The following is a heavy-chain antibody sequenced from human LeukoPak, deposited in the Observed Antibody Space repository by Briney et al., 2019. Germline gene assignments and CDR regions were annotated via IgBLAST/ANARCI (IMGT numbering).Heavy chain of an antibody. CDR2: INWNGGST. CDR3: ARDTSARNYFDY. V-gene: IGHV3-20*04. D-gene: IGHD2/OR15-2a*01. J-gene: IGHJ4*02. CDR1: GFTFDDYG. Sequence: GGSLRLSCAASGFTFDDYGMSWVRKVPGKGLEWVSGINWNGGSTGYADSVKGRFTISRDNAKNSLYLQMNSLRAEDTAVYYCARDTSARNYFDYWGQGTLVTVSS.